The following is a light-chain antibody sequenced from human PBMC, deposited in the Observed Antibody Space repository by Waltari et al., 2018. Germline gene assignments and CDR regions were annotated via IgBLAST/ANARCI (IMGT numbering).Light chain of an antibody. Sequence: DIQLTQSPSSLSASVGDRVTITCRASKGISSYLAWYQQKPGKAPKLLIYKASSLQSGVPSRFSGSGSGTEFTLTISSLQPEDFAVYYCQQRNSYPWTFGQGTKVEIK. CDR2: KAS. CDR1: KGISSY. J-gene: IGKJ1*01. V-gene: IGKV1-9*01. CDR3: QQRNSYPWT.